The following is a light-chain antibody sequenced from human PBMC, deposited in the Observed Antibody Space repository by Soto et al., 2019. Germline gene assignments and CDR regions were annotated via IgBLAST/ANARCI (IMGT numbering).Light chain of an antibody. Sequence: EIVMTQSPATLSVSPGERATLSCRASQSVSSNLAWYQQKPGQAPRLLIYGASTRATGIPARFSGSGSGTEFTLTISSLQSEEVAVYYCQQYNNWSPITVGQGTRLEIK. V-gene: IGKV3-15*01. J-gene: IGKJ5*01. CDR1: QSVSSN. CDR2: GAS. CDR3: QQYNNWSPIT.